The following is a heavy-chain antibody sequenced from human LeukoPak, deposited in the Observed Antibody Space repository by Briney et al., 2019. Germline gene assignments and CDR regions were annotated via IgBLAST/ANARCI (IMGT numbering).Heavy chain of an antibody. J-gene: IGHJ4*02. D-gene: IGHD6-19*01. CDR1: GYTFTSYG. CDR2: ISAYNGNT. Sequence: ASVKVSCKASGYTFTSYGISWVRQAPGQGLEWMGLISAYNGNTNYAQKFQGRVTMTRDTSTSTVYMELSSLRSEDTAVYYCAREVSSGWYVAGYWGQGTLVTVSS. CDR3: AREVSSGWYVAGY. V-gene: IGHV1-18*01.